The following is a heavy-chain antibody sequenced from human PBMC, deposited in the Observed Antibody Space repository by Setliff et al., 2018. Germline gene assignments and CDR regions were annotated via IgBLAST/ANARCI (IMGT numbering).Heavy chain of an antibody. D-gene: IGHD3-10*01. J-gene: IGHJ4*02. V-gene: IGHV4-39*01. Sequence: SETLSLTCTVSGDSISSTSYQWGWVRQPPGKGLEWIGSIYYTGTAYYNTSLKSRVTIPLDTFKNQFSLQVTSLAATDTALYFCARHEFVGGYYGSVTYRHFDYWGQGILVTVSS. CDR2: IYYTGTA. CDR3: ARHEFVGGYYGSVTYRHFDY. CDR1: GDSISSTSYQ.